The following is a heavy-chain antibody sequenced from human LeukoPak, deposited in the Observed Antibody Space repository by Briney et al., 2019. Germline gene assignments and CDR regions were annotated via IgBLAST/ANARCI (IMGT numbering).Heavy chain of an antibody. CDR1: GGSISSGGYS. CDR2: IYYSGST. Sequence: PSQTLSLTCAVSGGSISSGGYSWRWLRQPPGTGLEWIGYIYYSGSTNYNPSLKSRVTISVDTSKNQFSLKLSSVTAADTAVYYCARESEYCSGGSCPALDYWGQGTLVTVSS. J-gene: IGHJ4*02. CDR3: ARESEYCSGGSCPALDY. D-gene: IGHD2-15*01. V-gene: IGHV4-61*08.